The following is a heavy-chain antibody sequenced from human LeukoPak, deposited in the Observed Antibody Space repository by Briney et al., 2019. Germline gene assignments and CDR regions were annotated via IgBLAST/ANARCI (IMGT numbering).Heavy chain of an antibody. CDR1: GFTFSSYA. V-gene: IGHV3-23*01. D-gene: IGHD4-23*01. Sequence: PGGSLRLSCAASGFTFSSYAMSWVRQAPGKGLEWISAISGSGGSKYYADSVKGRFTISRDNSKNTLYLQMNSLRAEDTAVYYCASPYGGNSDYYYYYYGMDVWGQGTTVTVSS. CDR2: ISGSGGSK. CDR3: ASPYGGNSDYYYYYYGMDV. J-gene: IGHJ6*02.